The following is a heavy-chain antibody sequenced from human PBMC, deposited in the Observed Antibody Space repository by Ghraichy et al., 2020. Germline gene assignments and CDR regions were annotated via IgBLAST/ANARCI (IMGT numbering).Heavy chain of an antibody. CDR3: AREGMTGGMDV. CDR2: IKQDGSEK. V-gene: IGHV3-7*01. CDR1: GFTFSSYW. J-gene: IGHJ6*02. Sequence: LSLTCAASGFTFSSYWMSWVRQAPGKGLEWVANIKQDGSEKYYVDSVKGRFTISRDNAKNSLYLQMNSLRAEDTAVYYCAREGMTGGMDVWGQGTTVTVSS. D-gene: IGHD3-9*01.